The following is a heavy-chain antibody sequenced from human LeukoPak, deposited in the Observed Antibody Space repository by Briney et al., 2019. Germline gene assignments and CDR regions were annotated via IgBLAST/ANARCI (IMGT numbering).Heavy chain of an antibody. D-gene: IGHD4-11*01. V-gene: IGHV1-69*01. Sequence: SVKVPCKASGDTFNSVALSWVRLAPGQGLEWMGGIIPIFGTANYAQRFLGRVTITSDESTSTAYMEINSLTSEDTAVYYCARLSDPSKSPGPLDIWGKGTTVTVSS. CDR2: IIPIFGTA. CDR1: GDTFNSVA. J-gene: IGHJ6*04. CDR3: ARLSDPSKSPGPLDI.